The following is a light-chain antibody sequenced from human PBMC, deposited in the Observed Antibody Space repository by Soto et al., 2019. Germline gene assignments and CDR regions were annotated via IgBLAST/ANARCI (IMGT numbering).Light chain of an antibody. CDR1: SSNIGRNT. CDR3: AAWDDSLTGLNV. J-gene: IGLJ1*01. CDR2: NNN. V-gene: IGLV1-44*01. Sequence: QSVLSQPPSASGTHGQRVAISCSGSSSNIGRNTVNWYQQLPETAPKLLIYNNNQRPSGVPDRFSGSKSGTSASLAISGLQSEDEADYYCAAWDDSLTGLNVFGTGTKVTVL.